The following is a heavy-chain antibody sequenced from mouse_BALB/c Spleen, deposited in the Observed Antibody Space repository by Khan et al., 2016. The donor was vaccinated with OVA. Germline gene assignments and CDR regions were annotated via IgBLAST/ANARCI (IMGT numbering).Heavy chain of an antibody. V-gene: IGHV5-6*01. CDR3: ARLTYYYDSEGFAY. Sequence: EVQLQESGGDLVKPEGSLKLSCAASGFTFSTYGMSWVRQTPDKRLEWVATISSGGSYTYYPHSVQGRFTISIDNSKNTLYLQMSSLKSEDTAMFYCARLTYYYDSEGFAYWGQGTLVTVSA. D-gene: IGHD1-1*01. J-gene: IGHJ3*01. CDR1: GFTFSTYG. CDR2: ISSGGSYT.